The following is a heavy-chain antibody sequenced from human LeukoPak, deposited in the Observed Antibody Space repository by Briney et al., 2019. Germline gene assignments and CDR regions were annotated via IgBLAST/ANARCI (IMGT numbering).Heavy chain of an antibody. V-gene: IGHV4-61*02. J-gene: IGHJ4*02. CDR3: ARAGVTIFGVVRYFDY. CDR2: IYTSGST. CDR1: GGSISSGSYY. Sequence: SETLSLTCTVSGGSISSGSYYWRWIRQPAGKGLEWIGRIYTSGSTNYNPSLKSRVTISVDTSKNQFSLKLSSVTAADTAVYYCARAGVTIFGVVRYFDYWGQGTLVTVSS. D-gene: IGHD3-3*01.